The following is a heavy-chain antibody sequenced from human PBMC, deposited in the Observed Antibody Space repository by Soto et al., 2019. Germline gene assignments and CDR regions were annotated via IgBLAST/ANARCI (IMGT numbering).Heavy chain of an antibody. CDR2: ISSSGSTI. Sequence: NPGGSLRLSCAASGFTFSDYYMSWIRQAPGKGLEWVSYISSSGSTIYYADSVKGRFTISRDNAKNSLYLQMNSLRAEDTAVYYCASGGVVVVAAYAFDIWGQGTMVTVSS. CDR3: ASGGVVVVAAYAFDI. V-gene: IGHV3-11*01. CDR1: GFTFSDYY. D-gene: IGHD2-15*01. J-gene: IGHJ3*02.